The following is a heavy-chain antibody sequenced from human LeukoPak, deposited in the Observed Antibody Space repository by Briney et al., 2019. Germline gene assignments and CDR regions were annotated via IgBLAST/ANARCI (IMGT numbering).Heavy chain of an antibody. J-gene: IGHJ4*02. V-gene: IGHV3-30*04. CDR1: GFTFSSYA. CDR3: ARNLYCNSTSCSITMVRGVITIPPLGY. D-gene: IGHD3-10*01. Sequence: GGSLRLSCAASGFTFSSYAMHWVRQAPGKGLAWVAVISYDGSNKYYADSVKGRFTISRDNSKNTQYLQMSSLRSEDTAVYYCARNLYCNSTSCSITMVRGVITIPPLGYWGQGSLVTVSS. CDR2: ISYDGSNK.